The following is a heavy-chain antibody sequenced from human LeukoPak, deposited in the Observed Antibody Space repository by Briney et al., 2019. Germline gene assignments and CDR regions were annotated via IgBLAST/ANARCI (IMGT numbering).Heavy chain of an antibody. Sequence: SVKVSCKASGGTFSSYAIRWVRQAPGQGLEWMGGIIPIFGTANYAQQFQGRVTITADESTSTAYMELSSLRSEDTAVYYCASNDHEGYWGQGTLVTVSS. CDR1: GGTFSSYA. J-gene: IGHJ4*02. CDR3: ASNDHEGY. CDR2: IIPIFGTA. D-gene: IGHD1-14*01. V-gene: IGHV1-69*13.